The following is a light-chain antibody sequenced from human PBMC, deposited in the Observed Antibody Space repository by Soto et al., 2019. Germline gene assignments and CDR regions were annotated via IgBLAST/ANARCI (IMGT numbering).Light chain of an antibody. Sequence: QSVLTQPPSVSGAPGQRVTISCTGSSSDIGAGYDVHWYQQLPGTAPKLLIYDSSSQPSGVPDRFSGSKSGTSASLAISGLQAEDEADYYCQSYDSSLSGSHVIFGGGTKLTVL. CDR3: QSYDSSLSGSHVI. CDR1: SSDIGAGYD. J-gene: IGLJ2*01. V-gene: IGLV1-40*01. CDR2: DSS.